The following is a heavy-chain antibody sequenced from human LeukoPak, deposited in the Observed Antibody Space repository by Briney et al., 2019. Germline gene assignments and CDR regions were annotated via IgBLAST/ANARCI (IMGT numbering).Heavy chain of an antibody. CDR1: GYTLTELS. J-gene: IGHJ4*02. Sequence: ASVKVSCKVSGYTLTELSMHWVRQALGKGLEWMGGLDPEDGETIYAQKFQGRVTMTEDTSTDTAYMELSSLRSEDTAVYYCATDLGGYDSSGYYSFDYWGQGTLATVSS. CDR3: ATDLGGYDSSGYYSFDY. V-gene: IGHV1-24*01. CDR2: LDPEDGET. D-gene: IGHD3-22*01.